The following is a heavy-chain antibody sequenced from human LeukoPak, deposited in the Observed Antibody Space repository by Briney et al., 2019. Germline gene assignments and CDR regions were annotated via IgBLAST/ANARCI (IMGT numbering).Heavy chain of an antibody. CDR1: GRAVTTNSYY. V-gene: IGHV4-39*07. CDR2: VSYSVAT. Sequence: PSETLSLTCTLSGRAVTTNSYYWASLRQTPAEGREWIGSVSYSVATYYTRSLKSRITMSVDSSKNQFSLRLTSMTPAETAVYYCARGRFYYFDFWGPGTLVTVSS. J-gene: IGHJ4*02. D-gene: IGHD2/OR15-2a*01. CDR3: ARGRFYYFDF.